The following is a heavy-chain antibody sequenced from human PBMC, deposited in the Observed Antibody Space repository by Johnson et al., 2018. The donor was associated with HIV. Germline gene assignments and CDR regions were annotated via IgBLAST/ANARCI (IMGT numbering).Heavy chain of an antibody. J-gene: IGHJ3*02. CDR2: ISSGGST. V-gene: IGHV3-66*01. CDR3: VRDRRSSGWVDAFDI. D-gene: IGHD6-19*01. CDR1: GFTVSSNY. Sequence: VQLVESGGGLVQPGGSLRLSCAASGFTVSSNYMSWVRQAPGKGLEWVSVISSGGSTYYADSVKGRFTISRDDSKNTLYLQMNSLRVEDTALYYCVRDRRSSGWVDAFDIWGQGTMVTVSS.